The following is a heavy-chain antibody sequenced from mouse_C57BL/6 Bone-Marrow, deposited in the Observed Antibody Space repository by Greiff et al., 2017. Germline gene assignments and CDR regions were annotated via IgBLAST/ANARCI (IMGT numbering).Heavy chain of an antibody. CDR3: ARGDYDGLLYAMDY. J-gene: IGHJ4*01. Sequence: VQLQQPGAELVKPGASVKLSCKASGYTFTSYWMHWVKQRPGQGLEWIGMIHPNSGSTNYNEKFKSKATLTVDKSSSTAYMQLSSLTSEDSAVYYCARGDYDGLLYAMDYWGQGTSVTVSS. V-gene: IGHV1-64*01. CDR2: IHPNSGST. CDR1: GYTFTSYW. D-gene: IGHD2-4*01.